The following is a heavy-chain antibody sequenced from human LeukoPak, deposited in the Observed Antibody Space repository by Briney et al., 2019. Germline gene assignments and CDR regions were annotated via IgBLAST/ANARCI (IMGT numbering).Heavy chain of an antibody. CDR1: GFTFSSYN. J-gene: IGHJ4*02. CDR3: ARGAAGTPFDY. Sequence: HTGGSLRLSCAASGFTFSSYNLNWVRQAPGKGLEWVSYISSSSGTIYYADSVKGRFTIFRDDARNSLYLQMNSLRVEDTAVYFCARGAAGTPFDYWGQGTLVTVSS. D-gene: IGHD6-13*01. V-gene: IGHV3-48*04. CDR2: ISSSSGTI.